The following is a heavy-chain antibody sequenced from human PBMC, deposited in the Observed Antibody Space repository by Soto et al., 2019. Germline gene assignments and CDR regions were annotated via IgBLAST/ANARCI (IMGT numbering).Heavy chain of an antibody. V-gene: IGHV3-23*01. D-gene: IGHD1-26*01. CDR3: ARRGSGSYYDY. CDR1: GFTFSSYA. Sequence: EVQLLESGGGLVQPGGSLRLSCAASGFTFSSYAMRWVRQAPGKGLEWVSAISGSGGSTYYADSVKGRFTISRDNSKNPLYLQMNSLRAEDRAVYYCARRGSGSYYDYWGQGTLVTVSS. J-gene: IGHJ4*02. CDR2: ISGSGGST.